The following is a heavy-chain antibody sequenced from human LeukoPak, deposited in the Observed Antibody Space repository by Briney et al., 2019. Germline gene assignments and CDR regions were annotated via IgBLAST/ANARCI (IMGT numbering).Heavy chain of an antibody. V-gene: IGHV3-23*01. Sequence: GGSLRLSCAASGFPFSTYAMTWVRQAPGKGLQWVSVISRSGGSSYYADSVKGRFTISRDNSKNTLYLQMNSLRAEDTALYYCAKALVVTAPVDYWGQGTLVTVSS. J-gene: IGHJ4*02. CDR2: ISRSGGSS. CDR3: AKALVVTAPVDY. D-gene: IGHD2-21*02. CDR1: GFPFSTYA.